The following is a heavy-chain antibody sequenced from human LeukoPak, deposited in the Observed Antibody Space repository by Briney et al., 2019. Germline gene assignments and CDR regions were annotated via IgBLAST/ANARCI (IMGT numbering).Heavy chain of an antibody. CDR2: ISSSSSYI. Sequence: GGSLRLSCAASGFTFSSYSMNWVRQAPGKGLEWDSSISSSSSYIYYADSVKGRFTISRDNAKNSLYLQMNSLRAEDTAVYYCARDTAARRPFDYWGQGTLVTVSS. V-gene: IGHV3-21*01. CDR1: GFTFSSYS. J-gene: IGHJ4*02. CDR3: ARDTAARRPFDY. D-gene: IGHD6-6*01.